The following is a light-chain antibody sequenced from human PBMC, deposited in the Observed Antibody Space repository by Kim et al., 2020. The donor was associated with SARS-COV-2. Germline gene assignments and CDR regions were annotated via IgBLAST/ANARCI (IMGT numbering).Light chain of an antibody. Sequence: LSVSPGERATLSCRASQSIGRNLAWYQQKPGQVPRLLIYGASTRAAGISARFSGFGSGTEFTLTISSLQSEDFAVYYCQQYNTLYSFGQGTKLEI. J-gene: IGKJ2*03. CDR3: QQYNTLYS. V-gene: IGKV3D-15*01. CDR1: QSIGRN. CDR2: GAS.